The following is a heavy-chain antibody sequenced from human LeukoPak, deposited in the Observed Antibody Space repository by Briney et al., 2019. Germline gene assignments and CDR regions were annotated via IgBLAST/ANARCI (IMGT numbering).Heavy chain of an antibody. CDR1: GGTFSSYA. CDR2: IISIFGTA. J-gene: IGHJ4*02. CDR3: ARDRGDCGGDCYESYFDY. D-gene: IGHD2-21*02. V-gene: IGHV1-69*13. Sequence: SVKVSCKASGGTFSSYAISWVRQAPGQGLEWMGGIISIFGTANYAQKFQGRVTITADESTSTAYMELSSLRSEDTAVYYCARDRGDCGGDCYESYFDYWGQGTLVTDSS.